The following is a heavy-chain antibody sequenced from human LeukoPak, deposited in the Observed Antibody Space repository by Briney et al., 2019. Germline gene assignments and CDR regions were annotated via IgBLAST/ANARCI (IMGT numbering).Heavy chain of an antibody. CDR2: FDPEDGET. V-gene: IGHV1-24*01. CDR3: ATFTTQQLANVFDY. J-gene: IGHJ4*02. D-gene: IGHD6-13*01. Sequence: ASVKVSCKVSGYTLTELSMHWVRQAPGKGLEWMGGFDPEDGETIYAQKFQGRVTMTEDTSTDTAYMELSSLRSEDTAVYYCATFTTQQLANVFDYWGQGTLVTVSS. CDR1: GYTLTELS.